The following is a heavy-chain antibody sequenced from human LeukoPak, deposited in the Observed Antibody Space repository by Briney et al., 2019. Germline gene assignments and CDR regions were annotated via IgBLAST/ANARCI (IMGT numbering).Heavy chain of an antibody. D-gene: IGHD6-6*01. CDR2: IYYSGST. CDR1: GGSIRSYY. J-gene: IGHJ5*02. V-gene: IGHV4-4*07. Sequence: SETLSLTCNVSGGSIRSYYWSWIRQPAGKALEWIGRIYYSGSTNYSPSLKSRVTISVDTSKNQFSLKLSSVTAADTAVYYCARLSSLANIAARGRTWLDPWGQGSLVTVSS. CDR3: ARLSSLANIAARGRTWLDP.